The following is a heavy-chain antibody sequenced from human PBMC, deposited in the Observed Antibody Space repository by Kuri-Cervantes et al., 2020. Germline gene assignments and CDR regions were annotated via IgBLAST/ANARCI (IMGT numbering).Heavy chain of an antibody. CDR1: GFTFDDYA. D-gene: IGHD5-18*01. Sequence: GSLRLSCAASGFTFDDYAMHWVRQAPGKGLEWIGEINHTGSTYYNPSLKSRVTISVDTSKNQFSLKLSSVTAADTAVYYCARARGYQTPIDYWGQGTLVTVSS. J-gene: IGHJ4*02. CDR3: ARARGYQTPIDY. V-gene: IGHV4-34*01. CDR2: INHTGST.